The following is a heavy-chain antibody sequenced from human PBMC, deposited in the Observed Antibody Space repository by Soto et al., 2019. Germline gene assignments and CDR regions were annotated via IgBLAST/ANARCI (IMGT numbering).Heavy chain of an antibody. D-gene: IGHD5-18*01. J-gene: IGHJ4*02. CDR3: ARDDTSAGYDY. CDR2: IYYSGST. CDR1: GGSITTGGYY. Sequence: QVQLQESGPGLVKPSQTLSLTCTVSGGSITTGGYYWSWIRQHPGKGLEWIGYIYYSGSTSYNPSLKSRITMSVDTSKNQFSLKLNSVTAADTAVYYCARDDTSAGYDYWGQGTLVTVSS. V-gene: IGHV4-31*03.